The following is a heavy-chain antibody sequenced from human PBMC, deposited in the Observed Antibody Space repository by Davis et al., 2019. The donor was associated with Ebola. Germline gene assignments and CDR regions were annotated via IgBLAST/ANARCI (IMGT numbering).Heavy chain of an antibody. V-gene: IGHV4-59*01. D-gene: IGHD4-11*01. CDR1: GASIRSYY. CDR2: IYYSGST. CDR3: ARGPYSYFDY. Sequence: MPSDILSPTCTVPGASIRSYYWSWIRQPPGKGLEWLGYIYYSGSTNYNPSLKSRVTISVDTSKNQFSLKLRSVTAADTAVYYCARGPYSYFDYWGQGTLVTVSS. J-gene: IGHJ4*02.